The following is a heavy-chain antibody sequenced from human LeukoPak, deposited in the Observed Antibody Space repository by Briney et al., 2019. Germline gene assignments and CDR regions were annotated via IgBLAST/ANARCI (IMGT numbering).Heavy chain of an antibody. J-gene: IGHJ4*02. D-gene: IGHD3-22*01. CDR2: ISYDGANK. V-gene: IGHV3-30*01. Sequence: PGRSLRLSCAVSGFTFSSYAMHWVRQAPGKGLEWVALISYDGANKFYEDSVKGRFTISRDNSKNTLFLQVNSLRAEDTAVYYCARDLTGWGESSGYSDYWGQGTLVTVSS. CDR1: GFTFSSYA. CDR3: ARDLTGWGESSGYSDY.